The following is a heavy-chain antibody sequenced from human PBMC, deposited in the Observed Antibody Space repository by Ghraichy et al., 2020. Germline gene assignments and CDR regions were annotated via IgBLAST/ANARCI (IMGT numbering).Heavy chain of an antibody. Sequence: GGSLRLSCAASGFTFSNYAMSWVRQAPGKGLEWVSTIGGSGDGAYYGDSVEGRFTISRDNSNDTLYLQLNSLRAEDTATYYCARGSAQSVFHFLAGFSWGQGILVTVSS. J-gene: IGHJ5*02. CDR1: GFTFSNYA. CDR2: IGGSGDGA. D-gene: IGHD3-3*01. V-gene: IGHV3-23*02. CDR3: ARGSAQSVFHFLAGFS.